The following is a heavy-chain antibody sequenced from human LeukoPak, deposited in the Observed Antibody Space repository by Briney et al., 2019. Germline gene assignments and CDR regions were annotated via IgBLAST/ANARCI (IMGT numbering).Heavy chain of an antibody. Sequence: GGSLRLSCAASGFTFSGSAIHWVRPASGKGLEWVGRIRSRANTYATAYAASVTGRFTISRDDTKNTAYLQMNSLKTEDTALYYCTRPDDYGDYWGQGTLVTVSS. V-gene: IGHV3-73*01. CDR2: IRSRANTYAT. CDR1: GFTFSGSA. CDR3: TRPDDYGDY. J-gene: IGHJ4*02.